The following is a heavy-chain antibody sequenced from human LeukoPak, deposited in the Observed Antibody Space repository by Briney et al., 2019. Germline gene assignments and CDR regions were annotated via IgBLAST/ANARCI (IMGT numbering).Heavy chain of an antibody. V-gene: IGHV3-30*02. J-gene: IGHJ4*02. D-gene: IGHD2-15*01. CDR2: IRYDGSNK. CDR3: AKRYCSGGSCYWAMGY. CDR1: GFTFSSYG. Sequence: GGSLRLSCAASGFTFSSYGMHWVRQAPGKGLEWVAFIRYDGSNKYYADSVKGRFTISRDNSKNTLYLQMNSLRAEDTAVYYCAKRYCSGGSCYWAMGYWGQGTLVTASS.